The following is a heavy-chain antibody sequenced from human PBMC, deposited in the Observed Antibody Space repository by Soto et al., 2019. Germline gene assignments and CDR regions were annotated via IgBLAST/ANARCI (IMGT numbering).Heavy chain of an antibody. Sequence: GGSLRLSCAASGFTFSSYAMSWVRQAPGKGLEWVSAISGSGGSTYYADSVKGRFTISRDNSKNTLYLQMNSLRAEDTAVYYCAKAMGCGGSCYSGGWFDPWGQGTLVTVSS. CDR3: AKAMGCGGSCYSGGWFDP. J-gene: IGHJ5*02. CDR2: ISGSGGST. V-gene: IGHV3-23*01. D-gene: IGHD2-15*01. CDR1: GFTFSSYA.